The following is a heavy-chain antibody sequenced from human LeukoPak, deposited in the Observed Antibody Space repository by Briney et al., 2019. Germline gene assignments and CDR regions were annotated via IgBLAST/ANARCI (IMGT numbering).Heavy chain of an antibody. CDR3: ARVTYYYDSSGQSSPNWFDP. CDR2: ICHSGST. CDR1: GYSISSGYY. V-gene: IGHV4-38-2*02. J-gene: IGHJ5*02. D-gene: IGHD3-22*01. Sequence: SETLSLTCTVSGYSISSGYYWGWIRQPPGKGLEWIGSICHSGSTYYNPSLKSRVTISVDTSKNQFSLKLSSVTAADTAVYYCARVTYYYDSSGQSSPNWFDPWGQGTLVTVSS.